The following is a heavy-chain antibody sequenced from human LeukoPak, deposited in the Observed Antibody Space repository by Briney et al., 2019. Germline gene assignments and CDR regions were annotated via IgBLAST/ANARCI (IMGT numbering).Heavy chain of an antibody. D-gene: IGHD1-7*01. Sequence: SETLSLTCTVSGGSISSYYRSWIQQPAGKGLEWIGRIYTSGSTNYNPSLKSRVTMSVDTSKNQFSLKLSSVTAADTAVYYCARGWNYLVHNWFDPWGQGTLVTVSS. CDR2: IYTSGST. CDR1: GGSISSYY. V-gene: IGHV4-4*07. J-gene: IGHJ5*02. CDR3: ARGWNYLVHNWFDP.